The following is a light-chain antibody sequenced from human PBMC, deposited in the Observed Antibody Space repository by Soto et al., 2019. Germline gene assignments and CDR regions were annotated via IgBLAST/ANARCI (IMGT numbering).Light chain of an antibody. V-gene: IGLV1-36*01. CDR2: YDD. CDR1: SSNIGNHA. Sequence: QSVLTQPPSVSAAPRQRVTISCSGSSSNIGNHAVNWYQQLQGKAPKLLIYYDDLVPSGVSDRFSGSRSGTSASLAIRGLQPEDEADYYCSAWDDSVNGPVFGGGTKLTVL. J-gene: IGLJ2*01. CDR3: SAWDDSVNGPV.